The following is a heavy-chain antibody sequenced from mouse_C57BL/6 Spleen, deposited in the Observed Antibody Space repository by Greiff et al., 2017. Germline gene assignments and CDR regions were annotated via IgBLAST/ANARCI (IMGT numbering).Heavy chain of an antibody. CDR2: IDPEDGDT. CDR3: TTPLYGNYPWFAY. D-gene: IGHD2-1*01. CDR1: GFNIKDYY. V-gene: IGHV14-1*01. J-gene: IGHJ3*01. Sequence: EVQLQQSGAELVRPGASVKLSCTASGFNIKDYYMHWVKQRPEQGLEWIGRIDPEDGDTEYAPKFQGKATMTADTSSNTAYLQLSSLTSEDTAVYYCTTPLYGNYPWFAYWGQGTLVTVSA.